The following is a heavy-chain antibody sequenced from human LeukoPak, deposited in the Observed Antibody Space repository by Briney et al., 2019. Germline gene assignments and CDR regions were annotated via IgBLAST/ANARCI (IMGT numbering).Heavy chain of an antibody. J-gene: IGHJ4*02. Sequence: GGSLRLSCAASGFTFSSYGMHWVRQAPGKGLEWVAVMSYDGSNKYYADSVKGRFTISRDNSKNTLYLQMNSLRAEDTAVYYCANGDYGKFDYWGQGTLVTVSS. D-gene: IGHD4-17*01. CDR3: ANGDYGKFDY. CDR1: GFTFSSYG. CDR2: MSYDGSNK. V-gene: IGHV3-30*18.